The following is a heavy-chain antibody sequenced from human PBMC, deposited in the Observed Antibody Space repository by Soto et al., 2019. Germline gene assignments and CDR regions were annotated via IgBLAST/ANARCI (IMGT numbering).Heavy chain of an antibody. V-gene: IGHV3-23*01. J-gene: IGHJ1*01. CDR1: GFTFSSYA. D-gene: IGHD3-22*01. Sequence: AGGSLRLSCAASGFTFSSYAMSWVRQAPGKGLEWVSAISGSGGSTYYADSVKGRFTISRDNSKNTLYLQMNSLRAEDTAVYYCARPQTYYYDSSGYYYAEYFQHWGQGTLVTVSS. CDR2: ISGSGGST. CDR3: ARPQTYYYDSSGYYYAEYFQH.